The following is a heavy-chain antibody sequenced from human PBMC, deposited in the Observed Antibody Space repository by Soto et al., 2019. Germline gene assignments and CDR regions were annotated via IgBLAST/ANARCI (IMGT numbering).Heavy chain of an antibody. CDR2: IIGNGDTA. CDR1: GFSFTNYG. J-gene: IGHJ4*02. D-gene: IGHD4-17*01. Sequence: EAQLLEAGGGLVQPGGSLRLSCAASGFSFTNYGMSWVRQAPGKGLEWLSAIIGNGDTAYYADSVRGRFTISRDNSKNTLYLQLDDLGAEDTAIYYCAKDYDYGDSLPFDYWGQGTLVTVSS. V-gene: IGHV3-23*01. CDR3: AKDYDYGDSLPFDY.